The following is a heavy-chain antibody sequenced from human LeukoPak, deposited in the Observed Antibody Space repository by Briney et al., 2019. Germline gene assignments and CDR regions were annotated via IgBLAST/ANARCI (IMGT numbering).Heavy chain of an antibody. D-gene: IGHD3-10*01. CDR2: IKQDGSEK. Sequence: PGGSLRLSCAASGFTFSSYWMSWVRQAPGKGREWVANIKQDGSEKYYVDSVKGRFTISRDNAKNSLYLQMNSLRAEDTAVYYCARDPLYGSGTVFDYWGQGTLVTVSS. CDR3: ARDPLYGSGTVFDY. CDR1: GFTFSSYW. J-gene: IGHJ4*02. V-gene: IGHV3-7*01.